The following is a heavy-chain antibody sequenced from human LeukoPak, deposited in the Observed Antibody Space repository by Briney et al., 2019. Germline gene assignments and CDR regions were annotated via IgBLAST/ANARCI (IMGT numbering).Heavy chain of an antibody. CDR1: GFIFRNYA. V-gene: IGHV3-23*01. CDR2: ITGSGDTT. J-gene: IGHJ4*02. CDR3: AKWGDYDILTGYYVSDF. D-gene: IGHD3-9*01. Sequence: GASLRLSCAASGFIFRNYAMSWVRQAPGKGPEWVSAITGSGDTTYYADSVKGRFTVSRDNSKNTLYVEMNTLRAEDTAVYYCAKWGDYDILTGYYVSDFWGQETLVTVSS.